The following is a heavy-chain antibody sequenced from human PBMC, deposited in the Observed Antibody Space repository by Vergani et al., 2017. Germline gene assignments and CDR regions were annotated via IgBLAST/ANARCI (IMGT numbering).Heavy chain of an antibody. CDR2: IKQDGSEK. J-gene: IGHJ2*01. V-gene: IGHV3-7*03. CDR1: GFTFSSYW. CDR3: AKDGTIGETVSSGYYVYWYFDL. D-gene: IGHD3-22*01. Sequence: VQLVESGGGVVQPGRSLRLSCAASGFTFSSYWMSWVRQAPGKGLEWVANIKQDGSEKYYVDSVKGRFTISRDNAKNSLYLQMNSLRAEDTAVYYCAKDGTIGETVSSGYYVYWYFDLWGRGTLVTVSS.